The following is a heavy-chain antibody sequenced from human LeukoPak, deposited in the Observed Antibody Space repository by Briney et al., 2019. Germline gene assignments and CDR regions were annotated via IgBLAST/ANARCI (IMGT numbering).Heavy chain of an antibody. J-gene: IGHJ4*02. CDR2: MNPNSGNT. V-gene: IGHV1-8*03. CDR1: GYTFTSYD. D-gene: IGHD2-2*01. CDR3: ARGVGYCSSTSCYRRRIYYFDY. Sequence: GASVKVSCKASGYTFTSYDINWVRQATGQGLEWMGWMNPNSGNTGYAQKFQGRVTITRNTSISTAYMELSSLRSEDTAVYYCARGVGYCSSTSCYRRRIYYFDYWGQGTLVTVSS.